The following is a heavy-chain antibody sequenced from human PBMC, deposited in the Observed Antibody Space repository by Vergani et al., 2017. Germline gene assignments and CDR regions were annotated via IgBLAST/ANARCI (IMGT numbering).Heavy chain of an antibody. CDR1: GFTFSSYS. J-gene: IGHJ4*02. CDR2: ISSSSSYI. V-gene: IGHV3-21*01. Sequence: EVQLVESGGGLVKPGGSLRLSCAASGFTFSSYSMNWVRQAPGKGLEWVSSISSSSSYIYYADSVKGRFTISRDNAKNSLYLQMNSLRAEDTAVYYCVRDQYCGGDCDSRGDFDYWGQGTLVTVSS. CDR3: VRDQYCGGDCDSRGDFDY. D-gene: IGHD2-21*02.